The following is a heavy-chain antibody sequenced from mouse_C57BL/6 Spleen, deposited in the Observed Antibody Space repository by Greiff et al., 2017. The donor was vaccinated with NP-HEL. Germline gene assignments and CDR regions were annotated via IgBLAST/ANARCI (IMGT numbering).Heavy chain of an antibody. Sequence: QVQLQQSGPELVKPGASVKISCKASGYAFSSSWMNWVKQRPGKGLEWIGRIYPGDGDTNYNGKFKGKATLTADKSSSTAYMQLSSLTSEDSAVYFCARGRAYYSNYDFYYFDYWGQGTTLTVSS. J-gene: IGHJ2*01. D-gene: IGHD2-5*01. CDR3: ARGRAYYSNYDFYYFDY. CDR2: IYPGDGDT. CDR1: GYAFSSSW. V-gene: IGHV1-82*01.